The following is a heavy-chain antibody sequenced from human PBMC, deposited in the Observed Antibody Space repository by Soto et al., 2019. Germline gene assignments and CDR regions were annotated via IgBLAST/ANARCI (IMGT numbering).Heavy chain of an antibody. CDR2: IYYSGST. CDR1: GDSISSYY. CDR3: ARVKLGERWLQPFDY. V-gene: IGHV4-59*01. D-gene: IGHD3-10*01. Sequence: QVQRQESGPGLVKPSETLSLICNVSGDSISSYYWSWIRQPPGKGLEWIGYIYYSGSTNYNPSLKSRVTISADTSKSQFSLKLSSVTAADTAVYYCARVKLGERWLQPFDYWGQGTLVTVSS. J-gene: IGHJ4*02.